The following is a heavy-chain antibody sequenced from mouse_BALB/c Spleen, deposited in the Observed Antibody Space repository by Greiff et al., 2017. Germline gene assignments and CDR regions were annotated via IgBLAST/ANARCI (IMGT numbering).Heavy chain of an antibody. CDR3: ARADGNYAMDY. D-gene: IGHD2-1*01. CDR2: ISYDGSN. V-gene: IGHV3-6*02. Sequence: ESGPGLVKPSQSLSLTCSVTGYSITSGYYWNWIRQFPGNKLEWMGYISYDGSNNYNPSLKNRISITRDTSKNQFFLKLNSVTTEDTATYYCARADGNYAMDYWGQGTSVTVSS. J-gene: IGHJ4*01. CDR1: GYSITSGYY.